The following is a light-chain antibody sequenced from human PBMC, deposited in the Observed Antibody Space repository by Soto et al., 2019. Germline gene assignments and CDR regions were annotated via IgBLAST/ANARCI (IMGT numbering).Light chain of an antibody. Sequence: DIQMTQSPSTLSASVGDRVTITCRASQSISSWLAWYQQKPGKAPKLLIYDASSLESGVPSRFSGSGSGTEFTLPISSLQRDDFATYYCQQYNSYSLWTFGQGTKVEIK. V-gene: IGKV1-5*01. CDR3: QQYNSYSLWT. J-gene: IGKJ1*01. CDR1: QSISSW. CDR2: DAS.